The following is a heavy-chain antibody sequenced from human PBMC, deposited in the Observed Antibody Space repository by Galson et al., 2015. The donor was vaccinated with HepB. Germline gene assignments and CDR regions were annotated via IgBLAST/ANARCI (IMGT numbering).Heavy chain of an antibody. D-gene: IGHD5-12*01. CDR2: IYPGDSDT. CDR3: ARRRVDDIVATKGYYFDY. V-gene: IGHV5-51*03. J-gene: IGHJ4*02. Sequence: QSGAEVKKPGESLKISCKGSGYSFTSYWIGWVRQMPGKGLEWMGIIYPGDSDTRYSPSFQGQVTISADKSISTAYLQWSSLKASDTAMYYCARRRVDDIVATKGYYFDYWGQGTLVTVSS. CDR1: GYSFTSYW.